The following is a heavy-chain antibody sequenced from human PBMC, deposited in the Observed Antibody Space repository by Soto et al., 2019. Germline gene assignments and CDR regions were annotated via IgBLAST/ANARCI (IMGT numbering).Heavy chain of an antibody. Sequence: GGSLRLSCAASGFTFSNYGMHWVRQAPGKGLEWVAVISYDGSNEYYADSVKGRFTISRDNSKNTLYLQMNSLRPEDTAVYYCAKGREYSSSLPALWGQGTLVTVSS. D-gene: IGHD6-6*01. V-gene: IGHV3-30*18. CDR3: AKGREYSSSLPAL. CDR2: ISYDGSNE. CDR1: GFTFSNYG. J-gene: IGHJ4*02.